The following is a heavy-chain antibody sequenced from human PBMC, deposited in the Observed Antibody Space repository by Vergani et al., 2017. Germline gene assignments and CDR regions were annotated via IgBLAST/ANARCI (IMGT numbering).Heavy chain of an antibody. CDR1: GFPFSDYG. CDR2: ISYDGNKK. J-gene: IGHJ6*03. V-gene: IGHV3-30*03. Sequence: QVQLVESGGGEVQPGRSLRLSCSAAGFPFSDYGVHWVRQAPGKGLEWVSVISYDGNKKNYADSVKGRFTISRDNSKNTLYLEMNALRAEDTAVYYYARDFLTRVTTLDYYYMGVWGKGTTVTVSS. D-gene: IGHD1-1*01. CDR3: ARDFLTRVTTLDYYYMGV.